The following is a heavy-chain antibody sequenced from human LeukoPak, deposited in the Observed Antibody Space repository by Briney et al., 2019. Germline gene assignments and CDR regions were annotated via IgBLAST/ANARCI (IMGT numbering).Heavy chain of an antibody. Sequence: SETLSLTCTVSGGSISSSNHYWIRIRQPPGQGLEWIGSTLYTGTTHYNPSFKSRATLSVDTSKKQVSLRLTSVTAADTAVYYCARLTIFGVLTINWFDPWGQGTLVTVSS. V-gene: IGHV4-39*07. CDR1: GGSISSSNHY. CDR3: ARLTIFGVLTINWFDP. CDR2: TLYTGTT. J-gene: IGHJ5*02. D-gene: IGHD3-3*01.